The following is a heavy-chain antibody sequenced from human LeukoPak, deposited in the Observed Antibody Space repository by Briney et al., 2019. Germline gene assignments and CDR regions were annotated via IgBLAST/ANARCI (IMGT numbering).Heavy chain of an antibody. CDR2: IYYSGST. Sequence: PSETLSLTCTVSGGSISSSSYYWGWIRQPPGKGLEWIGYIYYSGSTNYNPSLKSRVTISVDTSKNQFSLKLSSVTAADTAVYYCARDRGYDSSVAFYNWFDPWGQGTLVTVSS. CDR1: GGSISSSSYY. D-gene: IGHD3-22*01. V-gene: IGHV4-61*01. CDR3: ARDRGYDSSVAFYNWFDP. J-gene: IGHJ5*02.